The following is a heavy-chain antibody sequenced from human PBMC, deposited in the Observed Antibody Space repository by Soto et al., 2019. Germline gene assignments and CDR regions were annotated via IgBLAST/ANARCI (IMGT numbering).Heavy chain of an antibody. CDR3: ARDQPGGDYVGWFAP. J-gene: IGHJ5*02. CDR2: ISAYNGNT. D-gene: IGHD4-17*01. Sequence: QVQLVQSGAAVKNPGASVQDSCKASGYTFTSYGIRWVRQAPGQGLEWMGWISAYNGNTNHAQKLQGRVTMTTDTSTSTAYRELRSLRSADTAVYYCARDQPGGDYVGWFAPWGQGPLVTVSS. CDR1: GYTFTSYG. V-gene: IGHV1-18*04.